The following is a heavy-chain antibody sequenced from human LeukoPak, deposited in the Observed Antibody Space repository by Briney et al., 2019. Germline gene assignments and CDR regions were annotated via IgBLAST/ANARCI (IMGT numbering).Heavy chain of an antibody. Sequence: GGSLRLSCAASGFTFSSYAMHWVRQAPGKGLEWVGRTKSKTDGGTIDYAAPVKGRFTISRDDSKNTLYLQMNSLKTEDTAVYYCNNREFWGQGTLVTVSS. CDR2: TKSKTDGGTI. CDR3: NNREF. CDR1: GFTFSSYA. D-gene: IGHD3-10*01. V-gene: IGHV3-15*07. J-gene: IGHJ4*02.